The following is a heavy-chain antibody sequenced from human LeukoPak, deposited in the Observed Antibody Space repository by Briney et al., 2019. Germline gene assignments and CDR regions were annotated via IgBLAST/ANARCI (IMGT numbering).Heavy chain of an antibody. Sequence: GGSLRLSCAASGFTFSSYAMSWVRQAPGKGPEWVSAISGSGGSTYYADSVKGRFTISRDNSKNTLYLQMNSLRAEDTAVYYCAKGGGHYYYYGMDVWGQGTTVTVSS. J-gene: IGHJ6*02. CDR3: AKGGGHYYYYGMDV. D-gene: IGHD6-25*01. CDR1: GFTFSSYA. V-gene: IGHV3-23*01. CDR2: ISGSGGST.